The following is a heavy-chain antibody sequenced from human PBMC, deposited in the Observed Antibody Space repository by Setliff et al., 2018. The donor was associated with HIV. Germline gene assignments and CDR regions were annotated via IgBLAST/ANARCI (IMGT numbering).Heavy chain of an antibody. Sequence: GSLRLSCAASGFTFSNYAMTWVRQAPGKGLEWVSGIDSDGSDTNYADSVRGRFTISRDNAKNTVYLQLTSLRPEDTAVYYCARDKDEDYGSTSFDYWGQGILVTVSS. CDR1: GFTFSNYA. V-gene: IGHV3-23*03. CDR3: ARDKDEDYGSTSFDY. CDR2: IDSDGSDT. J-gene: IGHJ4*02. D-gene: IGHD4-17*01.